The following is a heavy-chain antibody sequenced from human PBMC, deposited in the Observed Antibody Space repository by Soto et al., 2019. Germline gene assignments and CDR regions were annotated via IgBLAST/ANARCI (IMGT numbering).Heavy chain of an antibody. CDR2: IIPIFGTA. CDR1: GGTFSSYA. CDR3: AREGNDILMIEHNWFDP. Sequence: QVQLVQSGAEVKKPGSSVKVSCKASGGTFSSYAISWVRQAPGQGLEWMGGIIPIFGTANYAQKFQGRVTITADESTSTAYMELSSLRSEDTAVYYCAREGNDILMIEHNWFDPWGQGTLVTVSS. V-gene: IGHV1-69*01. D-gene: IGHD3-9*01. J-gene: IGHJ5*02.